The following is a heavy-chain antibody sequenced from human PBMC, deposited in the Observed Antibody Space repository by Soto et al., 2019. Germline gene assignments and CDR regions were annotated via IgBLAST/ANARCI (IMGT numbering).Heavy chain of an antibody. CDR3: ARPSLFYGSGSYYTSRDY. CDR2: IYPGDSDT. D-gene: IGHD3-10*01. J-gene: IGHJ4*02. V-gene: IGHV5-51*01. Sequence: GESLKISCKGSGYSFTSYWIGWVRQMPGKGLEWMGIIYPGDSDTRYSPSFQGQVTISADKSISTAYLQWISLNASDTAMYYCARPSLFYGSGSYYTSRDYWGQGTLVTVSS. CDR1: GYSFTSYW.